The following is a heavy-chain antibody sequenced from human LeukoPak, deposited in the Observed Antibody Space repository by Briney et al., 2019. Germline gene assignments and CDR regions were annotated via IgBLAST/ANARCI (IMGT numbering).Heavy chain of an antibody. Sequence: PSETLSLTCTVYGGSFSGYYWSWIRQHPGKGLEWIGYIYYSGSTYYNPSLKSRVTISVDTSKNQFSLKLSSVTAADTAVYYCGHSSGYYYYYGMDVWGQGTTVTVSS. CDR3: GHSSGYYYYYGMDV. D-gene: IGHD3-22*01. J-gene: IGHJ6*02. V-gene: IGHV4-59*06. CDR1: GGSFSGYY. CDR2: IYYSGST.